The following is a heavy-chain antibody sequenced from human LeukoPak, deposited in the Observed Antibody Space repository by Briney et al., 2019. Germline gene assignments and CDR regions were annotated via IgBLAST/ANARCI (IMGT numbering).Heavy chain of an antibody. V-gene: IGHV1-69*06. CDR1: GGTFSSYA. Sequence: GSSVKVSCKASGGTFSSYAISWVRQAPGQGLGWMGRIIPIFGTANYAQKFQGRVTITADKSTSTAYMELSSLRSEDTAVYYCARDSPSPNYDILTGHPYYFDYWGQGTLVTVSS. CDR3: ARDSPSPNYDILTGHPYYFDY. D-gene: IGHD3-9*01. J-gene: IGHJ4*02. CDR2: IIPIFGTA.